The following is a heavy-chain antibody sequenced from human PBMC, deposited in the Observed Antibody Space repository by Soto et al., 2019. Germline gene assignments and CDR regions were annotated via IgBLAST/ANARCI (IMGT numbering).Heavy chain of an antibody. V-gene: IGHV4-59*08. CDR3: ARREDCSGGTCYSVNWFDP. CDR2: IYYSGST. CDR1: GGSMSNYY. J-gene: IGHJ5*02. Sequence: QVQLQESGPGLVKPSETLSLSCTVSGGSMSNYYWSWIRQPPGKGLEWIGYIYYSGSTKYNPSLKSRVTISVDTSKYQFSLKLSSVTAADTAVYYCARREDCSGGTCYSVNWFDPWGQGTLVTVSS. D-gene: IGHD2-15*01.